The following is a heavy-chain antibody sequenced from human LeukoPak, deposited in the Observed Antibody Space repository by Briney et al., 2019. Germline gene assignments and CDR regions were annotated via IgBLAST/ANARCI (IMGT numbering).Heavy chain of an antibody. CDR3: AKISWDGRGTFD. CDR1: GFTFSSYG. CDR2: ISYDGSNK. D-gene: IGHD1-1*01. V-gene: IGHV3-30*18. J-gene: IGHJ4*02. Sequence: QPGRSLRLSCAASGFTFSSYGMHWVRQAPGKGLEWVAVISYDGSNKYYADSVKGRFTISRDNSKNTLYLQMNSLRAEDTAVYYCAKISWDGRGTFDWGQGTLVTVSS.